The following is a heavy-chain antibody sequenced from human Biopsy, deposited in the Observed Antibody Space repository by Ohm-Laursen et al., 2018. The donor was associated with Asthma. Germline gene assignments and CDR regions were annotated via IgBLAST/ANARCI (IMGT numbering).Heavy chain of an antibody. D-gene: IGHD4-17*01. Sequence: ASVKVSCKASGYPFIGYHIHWMRQAPGQGLEWMGRINPNSDATNYAQKFQGRVTMTRDTSISTAYMEVSRLRSDDTAVYYCARGGYYGDRRHHNGLDVWGQGTTVTVSS. CDR1: GYPFIGYH. CDR2: INPNSDAT. V-gene: IGHV1-2*06. J-gene: IGHJ6*02. CDR3: ARGGYYGDRRHHNGLDV.